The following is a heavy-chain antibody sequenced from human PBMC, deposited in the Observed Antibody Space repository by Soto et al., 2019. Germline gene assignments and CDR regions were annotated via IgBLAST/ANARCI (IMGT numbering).Heavy chain of an antibody. Sequence: QVQLVQSGAEVKKPGASVKVSCKASGYTFTGYYMHWVRQAPGQGLEWMGWINPNSGGTNYAQKFQGWVTMTRDTSISTAYMELSRLRSDDTAVYYCARGITIFVLVTRWWYYGMDVWGQGTTVTVSS. J-gene: IGHJ6*01. CDR2: INPNSGGT. D-gene: IGHD3-3*01. V-gene: IGHV1-2*04. CDR1: GYTFTGYY. CDR3: ARGITIFVLVTRWWYYGMDV.